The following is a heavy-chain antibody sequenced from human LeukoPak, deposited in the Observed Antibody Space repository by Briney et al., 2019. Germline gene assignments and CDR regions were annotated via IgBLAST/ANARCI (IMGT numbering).Heavy chain of an antibody. D-gene: IGHD2-2*01. CDR2: TYYRSTWYN. Sequence: SQTLSFTCAISGDSVSSNSVTWNWLRQSPSRGLEWLGRTYYRSTWYNDYAVSVRGRITVNPDTSKNQFSLHLNSVTPEDTAVYYCARRLTQYDCFDPWGQRILVTVSS. V-gene: IGHV6-1*01. J-gene: IGHJ5*02. CDR3: ARRLTQYDCFDP. CDR1: GDSVSSNSVT.